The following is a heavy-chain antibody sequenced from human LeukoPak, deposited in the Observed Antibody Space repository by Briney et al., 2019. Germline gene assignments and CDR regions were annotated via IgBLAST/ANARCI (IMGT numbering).Heavy chain of an antibody. CDR3: AREGVTQYYFDY. CDR1: GGSISSYY. Sequence: SETLSLTCTVSGGSISSYYWSWIRQPPGKGLEWIGYIYYSGSTDYNPSLKSRVTISVDTSKNQFSLKLSSLTAADTAVYYCAREGVTQYYFDYWGQGTLVTVSS. CDR2: IYYSGST. D-gene: IGHD4-23*01. J-gene: IGHJ4*02. V-gene: IGHV4-59*01.